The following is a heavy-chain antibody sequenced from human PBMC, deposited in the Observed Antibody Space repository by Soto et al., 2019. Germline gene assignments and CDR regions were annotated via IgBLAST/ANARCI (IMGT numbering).Heavy chain of an antibody. CDR1: GYPLTELS. V-gene: IGHV1-24*01. D-gene: IGHD3-3*01. CDR3: ATDSSITLFGVLINSRYYYYGMDV. J-gene: IGHJ6*01. Sequence: GSVKDSSKVSGYPLTELSTHLVRQAPGKGLEWVAAPDPEDGETIYAQKFQGRVTMTEDTSTDTAYMELSSLRSEDTAVYYCATDSSITLFGVLINSRYYYYGMDVWGQGTTVTVSS. CDR2: PDPEDGET.